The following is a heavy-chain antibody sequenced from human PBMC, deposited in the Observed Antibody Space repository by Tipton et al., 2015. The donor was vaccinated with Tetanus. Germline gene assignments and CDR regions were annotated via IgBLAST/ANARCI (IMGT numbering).Heavy chain of an antibody. V-gene: IGHV1-18*01. CDR3: ARGRGLGPHEYFEH. CDR2: ISPFNENV. CDR1: GYTFTHYG. J-gene: IGHJ5*02. D-gene: IGHD3/OR15-3a*01. Sequence: QMQLVQSGAEVKKPGASVKVSCKASGYTFTHYGVNWVRQAPGQGLEWMGWISPFNENVNYAEKFQDRLTMTTDRSTATVYMDLRSLRSDDTAVYYCARGRGLGPHEYFEHWGQGTLVTVSS.